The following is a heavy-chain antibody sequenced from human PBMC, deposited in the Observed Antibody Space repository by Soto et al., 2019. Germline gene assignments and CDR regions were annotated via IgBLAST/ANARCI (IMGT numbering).Heavy chain of an antibody. CDR3: AKYNCSGGGCSRSFNI. D-gene: IGHD2-15*01. Sequence: PGGSLRLSCTASGFTVSNFAMAWARQGPGKGLEWVAAIGGRGESTYYANSVKGRFSISRDDSKNAVYLQMNNLGAEDTAVFYCAKYNCSGGGCSRSFNIWGHGTMVTVSS. CDR1: GFTVSNFA. J-gene: IGHJ3*02. V-gene: IGHV3-23*01. CDR2: IGGRGEST.